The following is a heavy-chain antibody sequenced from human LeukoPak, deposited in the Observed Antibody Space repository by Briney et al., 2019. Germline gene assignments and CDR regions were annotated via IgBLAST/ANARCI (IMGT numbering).Heavy chain of an antibody. CDR3: ARDLVAVAGTNY. Sequence: ASVKVSCKASGYTFTSYYMHWVRHAPGQGLEWMGILNPSGGSTSYAQKFQGRVTMTRDTSTSTVYMELSSLRSEDTAVCYCARDLVAVAGTNYWGQGTLVTVSS. J-gene: IGHJ4*02. CDR2: LNPSGGST. D-gene: IGHD6-19*01. CDR1: GYTFTSYY. V-gene: IGHV1-46*01.